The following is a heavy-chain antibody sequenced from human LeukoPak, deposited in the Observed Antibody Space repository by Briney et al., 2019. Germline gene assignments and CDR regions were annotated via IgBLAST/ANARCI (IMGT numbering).Heavy chain of an antibody. D-gene: IGHD4-17*01. J-gene: IGHJ5*02. CDR2: IIPIFGTA. CDR3: ASDDYGDYLHWFDP. Sequence: GASVKVSCKASGGTFSSYAISWVRQAPGQGLEWMGGIIPIFGTANYAQKFQGRVTITADESTSTACMELSSLRSEDTAVYYCASDDYGDYLHWFDPWGQGTLVTVSS. V-gene: IGHV1-69*01. CDR1: GGTFSSYA.